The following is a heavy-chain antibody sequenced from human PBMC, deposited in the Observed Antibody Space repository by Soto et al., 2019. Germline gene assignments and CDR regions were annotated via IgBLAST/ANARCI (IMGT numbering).Heavy chain of an antibody. CDR3: AYYDSSGYYLHS. Sequence: SETLSLTCSVSGGSTSSYYWSWIRQPPGKGLEWIGYIYYSGSTYYNPSLKSRLNMSVDTSKNRFSLKLSSVTAADTGVYYCAYYDSSGYYLHSWGQGTLVTVSS. J-gene: IGHJ4*02. CDR1: GGSTSSYY. CDR2: IYYSGST. D-gene: IGHD3-22*01. V-gene: IGHV4-59*06.